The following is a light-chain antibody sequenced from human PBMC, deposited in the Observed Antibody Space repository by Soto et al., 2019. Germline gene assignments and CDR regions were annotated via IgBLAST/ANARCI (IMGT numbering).Light chain of an antibody. J-gene: IGKJ1*01. CDR1: QSVSTNF. Sequence: IVVTQSPGTLSLSPGEGATLSCRASQSVSTNFFAWYQQKPGQAPRLLIYGASTRATAIPDRFSGSGSGTDFTLTISRLEPEDFAVYYCQQYGRTSWTFGQGTKVDIK. V-gene: IGKV3-20*01. CDR3: QQYGRTSWT. CDR2: GAS.